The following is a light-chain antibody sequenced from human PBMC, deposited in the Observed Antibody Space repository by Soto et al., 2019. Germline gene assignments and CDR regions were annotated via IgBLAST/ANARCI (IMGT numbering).Light chain of an antibody. CDR3: QQLNNFPPFT. V-gene: IGKV1-5*01. CDR1: QSVRSW. Sequence: DIQMTQSPATLSASVGDRVTITCRASQSVRSWLAWYQQKPGTAPKLLIFDASRLESGVPSRFSGSASGTEFTLTISSLQPDDFATYYCQQLNNFPPFTFGPGTKVDLK. CDR2: DAS. J-gene: IGKJ3*01.